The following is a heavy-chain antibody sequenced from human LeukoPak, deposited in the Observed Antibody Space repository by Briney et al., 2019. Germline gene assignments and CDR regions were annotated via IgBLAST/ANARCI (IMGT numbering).Heavy chain of an antibody. V-gene: IGHV3-21*01. CDR1: GFTFSSYS. D-gene: IGHD2-15*01. J-gene: IGHJ4*02. Sequence: GGSLRLSCAASGFTFSSYSMNWVRQAPGKGLEWVSSISSSSSYIYYADSVKGRFTISRDNSKNTLYLQMNSLRAEDTAVYYCARTLQDPYYFDYWGQGTLVTVSS. CDR2: ISSSSSYI. CDR3: ARTLQDPYYFDY.